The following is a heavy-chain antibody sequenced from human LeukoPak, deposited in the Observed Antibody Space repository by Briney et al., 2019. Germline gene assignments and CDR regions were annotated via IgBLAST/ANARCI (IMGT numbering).Heavy chain of an antibody. J-gene: IGHJ4*02. D-gene: IGHD6-19*01. CDR1: GYTFTSYD. V-gene: IGHV1-8*01. CDR3: ARGLQLADSSPFDY. Sequence: ASVKVSCKASGYTFTSYDINWVRQATGQGLEWMGWMNPNSGNTDYAQKFQGRVTITRNTSISTAYMELSSLRSEDTAVYYCARGLQLADSSPFDYWGQGTLVTVSS. CDR2: MNPNSGNT.